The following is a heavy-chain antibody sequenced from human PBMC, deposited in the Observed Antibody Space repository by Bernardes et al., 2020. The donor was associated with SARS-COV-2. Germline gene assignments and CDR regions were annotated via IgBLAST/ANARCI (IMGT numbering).Heavy chain of an antibody. CDR3: AKDLRPGGTYYDGDYLDY. D-gene: IGHD1-26*01. J-gene: IGHJ4*02. V-gene: IGHV3-43*01. Sequence: GGSLRLSCAASRFTFDDYTMNWVRQTPGKGLEWVSLISWDGTTTYYADSVKGRFSISRDNSKNSLYLQMNSLRPEDTALYYCAKDLRPGGTYYDGDYLDYWAQGTLVPVAS. CDR2: ISWDGTTT. CDR1: RFTFDDYT.